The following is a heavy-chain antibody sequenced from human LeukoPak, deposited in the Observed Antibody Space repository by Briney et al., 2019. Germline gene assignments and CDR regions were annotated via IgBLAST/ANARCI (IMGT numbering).Heavy chain of an antibody. D-gene: IGHD6-13*01. Sequence: SAKVSCKDPVDTPRSYAIRWVRQAPGRGLEWMGRIIPIFGTANYAQKFQGRVTITTDESTSTAYMELSSLRSEDTAVYYCASRGIAAAGPLFDYWGQGTLVTVSS. V-gene: IGHV1-69*05. CDR1: VDTPRSYA. J-gene: IGHJ4*02. CDR3: ASRGIAAAGPLFDY. CDR2: IIPIFGTA.